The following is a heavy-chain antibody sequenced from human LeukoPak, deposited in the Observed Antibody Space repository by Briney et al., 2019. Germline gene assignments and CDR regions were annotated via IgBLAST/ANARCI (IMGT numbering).Heavy chain of an antibody. CDR2: INHSGST. V-gene: IGHV4-34*01. CDR1: GGPFSGYY. J-gene: IGHJ6*03. CDR3: SRGHQLLSYYYYMDV. Sequence: PSETLSLTCAVYGGPFSGYYWSWIRQPPGKGLEWIGEINHSGSTNYNPSLKSRVTISVDTSKNQFSLKLSSVTAADTAVYYCSRGHQLLSYYYYMDVWGKGTMVTVSS. D-gene: IGHD2-2*01.